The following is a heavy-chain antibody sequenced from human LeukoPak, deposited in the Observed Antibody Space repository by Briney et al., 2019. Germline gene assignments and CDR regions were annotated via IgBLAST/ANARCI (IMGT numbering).Heavy chain of an antibody. Sequence: GGSLRLSCAASGFTFSSYAMSWVRQAPGKGLEWVSAISGSGGSTYYADSVKGRFTISRDNSKNTLYLQMNSLRAEDTAVYYCAKDSSRYFDWLFLFDHWGQGTLVTVSS. CDR1: GFTFSSYA. J-gene: IGHJ5*02. CDR3: AKDSSRYFDWLFLFDH. D-gene: IGHD3-9*01. CDR2: ISGSGGST. V-gene: IGHV3-23*01.